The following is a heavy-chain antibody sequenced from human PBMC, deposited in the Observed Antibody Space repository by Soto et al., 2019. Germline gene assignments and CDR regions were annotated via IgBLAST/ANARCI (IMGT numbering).Heavy chain of an antibody. CDR2: TYYRSNWRH. CDR3: ARGVAGSGFDL. CDR1: GDSVSSNTAA. D-gene: IGHD6-19*01. J-gene: IGHJ4*02. V-gene: IGHV6-1*01. Sequence: QTLSLTFAISGDSVSSNTAAWNWIGSSPSRGLEWLGRTYYRSNWRHDYAVSVKSRITGNPDTSKNHFSLQLNSVTPDDTAVYYCARGVAGSGFDLWGQGTLVTVSS.